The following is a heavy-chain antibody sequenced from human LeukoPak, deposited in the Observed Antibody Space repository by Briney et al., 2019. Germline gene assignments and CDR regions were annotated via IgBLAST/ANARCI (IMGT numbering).Heavy chain of an antibody. Sequence: GGSLRLSCAASGFTFSSYEMNWVRQAPGKGLEWVSYISSSGSTIYYADSVKGRFTISRDNAKNSLYLQMNSLRAEDTAIYYCAKDSGYSSSYANFDYWGQGTLVTVSS. CDR1: GFTFSSYE. CDR3: AKDSGYSSSYANFDY. V-gene: IGHV3-48*03. D-gene: IGHD6-13*01. CDR2: ISSSGSTI. J-gene: IGHJ4*02.